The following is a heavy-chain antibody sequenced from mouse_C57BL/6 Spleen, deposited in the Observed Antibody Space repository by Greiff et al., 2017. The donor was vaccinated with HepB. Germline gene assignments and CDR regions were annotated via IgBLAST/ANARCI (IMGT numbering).Heavy chain of an antibody. J-gene: IGHJ2*01. CDR1: GYTFTSYW. Sequence: QVHVKQPGAELVRPGSSVKLSCKASGYTFTSYWMHWVKQRPIQGLEWIGNIDPSDSETHYNQKFKDKATLTVDKSSSTAYMQLSSLTSEDSAVYYCARTFFDYWGQGTTLTVSS. CDR3: ARTFFDY. CDR2: IDPSDSET. V-gene: IGHV1-52*01.